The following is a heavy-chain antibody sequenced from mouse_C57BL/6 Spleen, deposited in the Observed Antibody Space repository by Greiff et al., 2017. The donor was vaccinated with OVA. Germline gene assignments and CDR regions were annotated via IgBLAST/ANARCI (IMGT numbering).Heavy chain of an antibody. Sequence: VQLQQSGPELVKPGASVKISCKASGYAFSSSWMNWVKQRPGKGLEWIGRIYPGDGDTNYNGKFKGKATLTADKSSSTAYMQLSSLTSEDSAVYFCARGGAQAHFDDWGQGTTLTVSS. CDR3: ARGGAQAHFDD. J-gene: IGHJ2*01. CDR2: IYPGDGDT. D-gene: IGHD3-2*02. CDR1: GYAFSSSW. V-gene: IGHV1-82*01.